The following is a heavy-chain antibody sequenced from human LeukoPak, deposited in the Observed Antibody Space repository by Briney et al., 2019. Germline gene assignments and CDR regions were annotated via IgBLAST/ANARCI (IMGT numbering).Heavy chain of an antibody. D-gene: IGHD3-16*02. V-gene: IGHV3-7*01. CDR2: IKQDGSDK. CDR1: GFTVSSNY. CDR3: TRDYRGKDV. Sequence: GGSLRLSCAASGFTVSSNYMSWVRQAPGKGLEWVANIKQDGSDKFYADSMKGRFTISRDNAKNSVYLQMDSLRVEDTAVYYCTRDYRGKDVWGRGTTVTVSS. J-gene: IGHJ6*02.